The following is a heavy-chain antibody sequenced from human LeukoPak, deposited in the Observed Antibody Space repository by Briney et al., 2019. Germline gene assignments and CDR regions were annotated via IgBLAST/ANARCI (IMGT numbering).Heavy chain of an antibody. CDR1: GFTFSSYA. D-gene: IGHD1-1*01. CDR2: ISYDGSNK. Sequence: GGSLRLSCAASGFTFSSYAMHWVRQAPGKGLEWVAVISYDGSNKYYADSVKGRFTISRDNSKNTLYLQMNSLRAEDTAVYYCARDRRVGSDFDYWGQGTLVTVSS. CDR3: ARDRRVGSDFDY. V-gene: IGHV3-30-3*01. J-gene: IGHJ4*02.